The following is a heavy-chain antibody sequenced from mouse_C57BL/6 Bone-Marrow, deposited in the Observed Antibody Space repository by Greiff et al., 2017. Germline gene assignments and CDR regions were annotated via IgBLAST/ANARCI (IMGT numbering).Heavy chain of an antibody. J-gene: IGHJ2*01. Sequence: VQLKQSGGDLVKPGGSLKLSCAASGFTFSSYGMSWVRQTPDKRLEWVATISSGGSYTYYPDSVKGRFTISRDNAKNTLYLQMSSLKSEDTAMYYCARRAYYGYDDYWGQGTTLTVSS. CDR1: GFTFSSYG. CDR2: ISSGGSYT. D-gene: IGHD2-9*01. CDR3: ARRAYYGYDDY. V-gene: IGHV5-6*01.